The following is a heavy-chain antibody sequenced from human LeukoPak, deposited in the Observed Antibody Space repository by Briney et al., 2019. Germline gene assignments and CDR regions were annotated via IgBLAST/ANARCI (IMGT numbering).Heavy chain of an antibody. V-gene: IGHV4-34*01. CDR1: GGSFSGYY. CDR2: INHSGGT. CDR3: ASLYSGSYPFDY. Sequence: SETPSLTCAAYGGSFSGYYWSWIRQPPGKGLEWIGEINHSGGTNYNPSLKSRVTISVDTSKNQFSLKLSSVTAADTAVYYCASLYSGSYPFDYWGQGTLVTVSS. J-gene: IGHJ4*02. D-gene: IGHD1-26*01.